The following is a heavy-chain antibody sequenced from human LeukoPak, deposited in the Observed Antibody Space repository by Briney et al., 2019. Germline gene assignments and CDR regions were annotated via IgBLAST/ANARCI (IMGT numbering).Heavy chain of an antibody. V-gene: IGHV4-31*03. CDR1: GGSISSGTYY. Sequence: SETLSLTCTVSGGSISSGTYYWSWIRQHPGKGLEWIGYIHYSGSTHYNPSLKSRVTISADTSKNRFSLKLSSVTAADTAVYFCARGRLTRFDPWGQGTLVTVSS. CDR2: IHYSGST. J-gene: IGHJ5*02. CDR3: ARGRLTRFDP.